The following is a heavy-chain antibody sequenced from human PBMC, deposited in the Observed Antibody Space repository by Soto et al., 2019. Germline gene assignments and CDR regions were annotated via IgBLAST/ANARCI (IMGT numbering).Heavy chain of an antibody. D-gene: IGHD3-16*01. J-gene: IGHJ5*02. CDR3: AKDISDYVLNWFDP. CDR1: GFTFDDYA. V-gene: IGHV3-9*01. Sequence: QPGGSLRLSCAASGFTFDDYAMHWVRQAPGKGLEWVSGISWNSGSIGYADSVKGRFTISRDNAKNSLYLQMNSLRTEDTALYYCAKDISDYVLNWFDPWGQGTLVTVSS. CDR2: ISWNSGSI.